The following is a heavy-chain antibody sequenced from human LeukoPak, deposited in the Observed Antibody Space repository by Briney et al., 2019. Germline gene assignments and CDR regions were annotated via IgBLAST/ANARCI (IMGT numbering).Heavy chain of an antibody. CDR1: GFTFTRYW. J-gene: IGHJ5*02. CDR3: VYGGSYYVA. Sequence: GGSLRLSCVASGFTFTRYWMTWVRQAPGTGLELVANIKEDGSEKYYVDSVKGRFTISRDNAKNSLYLQMNSLRAEDTALYYCVYGGSYYVAWGQGNLVTVSS. D-gene: IGHD1-26*01. V-gene: IGHV3-7*01. CDR2: IKEDGSEK.